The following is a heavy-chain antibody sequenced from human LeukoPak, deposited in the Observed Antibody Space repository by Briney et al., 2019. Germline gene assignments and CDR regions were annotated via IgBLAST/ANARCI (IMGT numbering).Heavy chain of an antibody. V-gene: IGHV3-74*01. CDR3: ARLRMGYYFDY. Sequence: EGSLRLSCAGSGFTFSSYWMYWVRQAPGKGLVWVSRINSDGSSTSYADSVKGRFTISRDNAKNTLYLQMNSLRAEDTAVYYCARLRMGYYFDYWGQGTLVTVSS. CDR1: GFTFSSYW. CDR2: INSDGSST. D-gene: IGHD2-2*01. J-gene: IGHJ4*02.